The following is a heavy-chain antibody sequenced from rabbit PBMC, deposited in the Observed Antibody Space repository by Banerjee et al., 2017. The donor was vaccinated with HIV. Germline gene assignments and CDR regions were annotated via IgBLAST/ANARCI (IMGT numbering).Heavy chain of an antibody. J-gene: IGHJ6*01. V-gene: IGHV1S40*01. D-gene: IGHD8-1*01. CDR2: IDPVFGIT. CDR1: GFTLSSYY. Sequence: QSLEESGGDLVKPGASLTLTCTASGFTLSSYYMNWVRQAPGKGLEWIGYIDPVFGITYYANGVNGRFSISRENAQNTVFLQMTSLTAADTATYFCARDGAGGSYFVLWGQGTLVTVS. CDR3: ARDGAGGSYFVL.